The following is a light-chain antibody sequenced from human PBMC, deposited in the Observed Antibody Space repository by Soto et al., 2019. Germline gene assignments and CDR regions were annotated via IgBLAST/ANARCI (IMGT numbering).Light chain of an antibody. J-gene: IGKJ1*01. Sequence: EIVMTQSPATLSVSPGERATLSCRASQSVNSNLVWYQQKPGQSPRLLIYGASSRATGIPGRFRGSGYGTEFTLTISSLQSEDFGVSYFQQYNKWLWTFGQGTKVEIK. V-gene: IGKV3-15*01. CDR3: QQYNKWLWT. CDR1: QSVNSN. CDR2: GAS.